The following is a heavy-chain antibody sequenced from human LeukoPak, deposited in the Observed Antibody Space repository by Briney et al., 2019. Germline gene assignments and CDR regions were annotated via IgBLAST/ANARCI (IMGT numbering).Heavy chain of an antibody. CDR2: INPRSGGT. CDR1: GYTFIDYH. J-gene: IGHJ4*02. CDR3: ARGGSGWYQFDY. D-gene: IGHD6-19*01. Sequence: GASVKVSCKTSGYTFIDYHIHWVRQAPGQGLVWMGRINPRSGGTNYAQNFQGRVTMTRDTSISTVYMELSRLTSDDTAVYYCARGGSGWYQFDYWGQGTLVAVSS. V-gene: IGHV1-2*06.